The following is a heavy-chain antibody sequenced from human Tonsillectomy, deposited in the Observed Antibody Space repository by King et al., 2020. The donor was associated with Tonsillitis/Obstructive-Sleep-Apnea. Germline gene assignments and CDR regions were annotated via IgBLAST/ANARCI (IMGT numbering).Heavy chain of an antibody. CDR2: ISSSSSYI. CDR1: GFTFSSYS. CDR3: ARDIPFFSSVFTH. J-gene: IGHJ4*02. Sequence: VQLVESGGGLVKPGGSLRLSCAASGFTFSSYSMNWVRQAPGKGLEWVSSISSSSSYIYYADSVKGRFTISRDNAKNSLYLQMNSLRAEDTAVYYCARDIPFFSSVFTHWGQGTLVTVSS. D-gene: IGHD3-22*01. V-gene: IGHV3-21*01.